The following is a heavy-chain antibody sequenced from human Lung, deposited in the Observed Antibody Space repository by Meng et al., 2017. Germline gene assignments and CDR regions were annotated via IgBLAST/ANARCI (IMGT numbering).Heavy chain of an antibody. CDR2: INPNSGGT. CDR3: AKALGWGSSPDY. J-gene: IGHJ4*02. V-gene: IGHV1-2*06. Sequence: QVQLVPSGADVKKPGASVKVSCKASGYTFTAYYIHWVRQAPGQGLEWMGRINPNSGGTNFAQKFQGRVIMTRDTSISTAYMELSSLGFDDTAVYYCAKALGWGSSPDYWGQGILVTVSS. D-gene: IGHD2-21*01. CDR1: GYTFTAYY.